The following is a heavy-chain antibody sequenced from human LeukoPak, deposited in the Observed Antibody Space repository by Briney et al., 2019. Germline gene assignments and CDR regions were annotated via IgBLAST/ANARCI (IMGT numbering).Heavy chain of an antibody. V-gene: IGHV4-59*08. CDR2: IYDNGRT. CDR3: ARHPSWPACGGAFDY. CDR1: GGSLSNYY. J-gene: IGHJ4*02. D-gene: IGHD4-23*01. Sequence: SETLSLTCTVSGGSLSNYYWSWVRQPPGKGLEWIAYIYDNGRTNYNPSLNSRVTISIDTSKNQLSLTLSSVTAADTAVYYCARHPSWPACGGAFDYWGQGTLVIVSS.